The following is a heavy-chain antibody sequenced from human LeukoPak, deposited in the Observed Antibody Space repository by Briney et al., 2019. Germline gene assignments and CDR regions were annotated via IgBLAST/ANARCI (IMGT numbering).Heavy chain of an antibody. CDR2: ISYDGSNK. D-gene: IGHD2-15*01. CDR1: GFTFSSYG. V-gene: IGHV3-30*12. Sequence: QAGGSLRLSCAASGFTFSSYGMHWVRQAPGKGLEWVAVISYDGSNKYYADSVKGRFTISRDNVKNSLYLQMNNLRAEDTAVYYCARDLGLFCSGGSCRPYSWGQGTLVTVSS. CDR3: ARDLGLFCSGGSCRPYS. J-gene: IGHJ4*02.